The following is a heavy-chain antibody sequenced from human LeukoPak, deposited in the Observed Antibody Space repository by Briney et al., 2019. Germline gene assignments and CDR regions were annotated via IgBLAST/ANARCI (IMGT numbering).Heavy chain of an antibody. V-gene: IGHV3-30*18. CDR3: AKEESGYDSRYYGMDV. D-gene: IGHD5-12*01. Sequence: SGRSLRLSCAASGFTFSSYGMHWVRQAPGKGPEWVAVISYDGSNKYYADSVKGRFTISRDNSKNTLYLQMNSLRAEDTAVYYCAKEESGYDSRYYGMDVWGQGTTVTVSS. J-gene: IGHJ6*02. CDR1: GFTFSSYG. CDR2: ISYDGSNK.